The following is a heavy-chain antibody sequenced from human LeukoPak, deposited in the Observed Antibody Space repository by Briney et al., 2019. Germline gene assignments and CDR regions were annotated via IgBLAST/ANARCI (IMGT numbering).Heavy chain of an antibody. CDR3: VKDHGWLLYS. J-gene: IGHJ4*02. D-gene: IGHD3-9*01. Sequence: GGSLRLSCAASGFTFSSYAMSWVRQAPGKGLEWVSGISLDGATTYYAGSVEGRFTISRDNSKNTLYLQMNTLRADDTAVYYCVKDHGWLLYSWGQGTLVTVSS. CDR1: GFTFSSYA. V-gene: IGHV3-23*01. CDR2: ISLDGATT.